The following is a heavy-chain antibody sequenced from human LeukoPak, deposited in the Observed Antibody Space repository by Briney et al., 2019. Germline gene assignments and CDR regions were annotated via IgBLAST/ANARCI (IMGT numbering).Heavy chain of an antibody. CDR3: ARAWGEDIAARPYYFDY. J-gene: IGHJ4*02. D-gene: IGHD6-6*01. V-gene: IGHV1-18*01. CDR1: GCTFTNYH. CDR2: ISTYNGNT. Sequence: ASVKVSCKASGCTFTNYHISWVRQAPGQGLEGMGWISTYNGNTNYAPKFQGRVTMTTDTSTSTAYMELRSLRSDDTAVYYCARAWGEDIAARPYYFDYWGQGTLVTVSS.